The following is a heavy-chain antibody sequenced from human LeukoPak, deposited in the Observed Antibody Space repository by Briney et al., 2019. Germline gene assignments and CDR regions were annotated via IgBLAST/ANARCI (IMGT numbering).Heavy chain of an antibody. CDR1: GYTFTSYG. D-gene: IGHD1-26*01. CDR2: ISAYNGNT. V-gene: IGHV1-18*01. CDR3: ARAPPNTIVGATFH. J-gene: IGHJ4*02. Sequence: ASVKVSCKASGYTFTSYGISWVRQAPGQGLEWMGWISAYNGNTNYAQKLQGRVTMTTDTSTSTAYMELRSLRSDDTAVYYRARAPPNTIVGATFHWGQGTLVTVSS.